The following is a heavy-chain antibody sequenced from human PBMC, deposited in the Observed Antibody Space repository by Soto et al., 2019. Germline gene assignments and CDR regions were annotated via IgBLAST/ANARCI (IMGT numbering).Heavy chain of an antibody. Sequence: SETLSLTCAVSGYSISSGYYWGWIRQPPGKGLEWLGTTYYGASSYYNPSLRSRITILLDASTNQLSLKLSSVTAADTAVYFCGRVAGSASWYETDSWGQGILVTVS. CDR3: GRVAGSASWYETDS. J-gene: IGHJ4*02. D-gene: IGHD6-13*01. CDR1: GYSISSGYY. CDR2: TYYGASS. V-gene: IGHV4-38-2*01.